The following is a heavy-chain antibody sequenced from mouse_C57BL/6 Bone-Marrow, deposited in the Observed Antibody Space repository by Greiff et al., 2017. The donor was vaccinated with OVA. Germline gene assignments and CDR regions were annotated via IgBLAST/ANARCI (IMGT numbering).Heavy chain of an antibody. J-gene: IGHJ4*01. CDR1: GYSITSGYY. CDR2: ISYDGSN. CDR3: ALDSSGHVAAMDY. D-gene: IGHD3-2*02. Sequence: EVKLMESGPGLVKPSQSLSLTCSVTGYSITSGYYWNWIRQFPGNKLEWMGYISYDGSNNYNPSLKNRISITRDTSKNQFFLKLNSVTTEDTATYYCALDSSGHVAAMDYWGQGTSVTVSS. V-gene: IGHV3-6*01.